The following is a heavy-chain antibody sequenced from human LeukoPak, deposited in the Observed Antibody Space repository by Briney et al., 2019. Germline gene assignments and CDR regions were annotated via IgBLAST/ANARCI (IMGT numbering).Heavy chain of an antibody. J-gene: IGHJ4*02. D-gene: IGHD4-17*01. CDR2: ISGSGGST. CDR3: AKMEAWTTVTGSGVDY. CDR1: GFTFNYYA. V-gene: IGHV3-23*01. Sequence: GGSLRLSCAASGFTFNYYAMTWVSQFPGKGLEWVSGISGSGGSTYYADSVKGRFTISRDNSKNTLYLQMNSLRAEDTAVYYCAKMEAWTTVTGSGVDYWGQGTLVTVSS.